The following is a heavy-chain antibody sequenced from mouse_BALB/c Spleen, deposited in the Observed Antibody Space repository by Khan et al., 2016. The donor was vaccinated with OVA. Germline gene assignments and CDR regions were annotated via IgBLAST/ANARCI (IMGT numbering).Heavy chain of an antibody. Sequence: EVELVESGGGLVKPGGSLKLSCAASGFTFSDYYMYWIRQTPEKRLEWVATISDGGSYSYYPDSVKGRFTISRDDVKSKLYLQMSSLKSEDTAMYYCARGFYGCPFTDWGQGTLVTVSA. CDR3: ARGFYGCPFTD. CDR1: GFTFSDYY. V-gene: IGHV5-4*02. CDR2: ISDGGSYS. J-gene: IGHJ3*01. D-gene: IGHD2-2*01.